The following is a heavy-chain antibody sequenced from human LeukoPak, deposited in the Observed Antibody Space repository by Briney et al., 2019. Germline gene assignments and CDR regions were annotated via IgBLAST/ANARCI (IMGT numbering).Heavy chain of an antibody. CDR2: NIPIFGTA. J-gene: IGHJ4*02. CDR3: ATQPQNYYDSSGYYCYYFDY. V-gene: IGHV1-69*13. Sequence: SVKVSCKASGGTFSSYAISWVRQAPGQGLEWMGGNIPIFGTANYAQKFQGRVTITADESTSTAYMELSSLRSEDTAVYYCATQPQNYYDSSGYYCYYFDYWGQGTLVTVSS. D-gene: IGHD3-22*01. CDR1: GGTFSSYA.